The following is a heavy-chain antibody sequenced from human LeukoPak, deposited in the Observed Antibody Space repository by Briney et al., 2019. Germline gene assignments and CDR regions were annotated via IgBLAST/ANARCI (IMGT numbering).Heavy chain of an antibody. J-gene: IGHJ4*02. CDR1: GFTFSSYG. D-gene: IGHD3-3*01. CDR3: ARDRSYDFWSGYSTPGY. V-gene: IGHV3-33*01. Sequence: GGSLRLSCALSGFTFSSYGMRWVRQAPGKGLEWVADIWYDGSNKYYADSVKGRFTISRDNSKNTLDLQMNSLRAEDTAVYYCARDRSYDFWSGYSTPGYWGQGTLVTVSS. CDR2: IWYDGSNK.